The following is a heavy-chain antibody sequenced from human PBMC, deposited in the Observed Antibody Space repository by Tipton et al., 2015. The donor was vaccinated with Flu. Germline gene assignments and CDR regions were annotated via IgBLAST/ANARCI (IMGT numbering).Heavy chain of an antibody. CDR3: ARDLTTIFGGAFAN. CDR2: FYHSGST. D-gene: IGHD3-3*01. Sequence: TLSLTCTVSGHSISNGYYWGWIRQSPGKGLEWIASFYHSGSTSFNPSLRSRVTVSVDTSKNQFSLKLNSVTAADTAVYYCARDLTTIFGGAFANWGPGTLVTVSS. V-gene: IGHV4-38-2*02. CDR1: GHSISNGYY. J-gene: IGHJ4*02.